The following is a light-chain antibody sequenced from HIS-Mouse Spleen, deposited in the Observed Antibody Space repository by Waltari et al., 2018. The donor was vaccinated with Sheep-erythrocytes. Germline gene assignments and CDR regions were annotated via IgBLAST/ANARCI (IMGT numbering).Light chain of an antibody. CDR3: CSYAGSYTLV. CDR2: DVS. V-gene: IGLV2-11*01. CDR1: SSAVGGYNY. Sequence: QSALTQPRSVSGSPGPPVTISCTGTSSAVGGYNYVPWYQQHPGKAPTLMIYDVSKRPSGVPDRFSGSKSGNTASLTISGLQAEDEADYYCCSYAGSYTLVFGGGTKLTVL. J-gene: IGLJ3*02.